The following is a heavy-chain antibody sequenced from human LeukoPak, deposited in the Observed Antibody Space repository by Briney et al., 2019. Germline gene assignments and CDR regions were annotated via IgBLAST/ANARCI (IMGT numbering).Heavy chain of an antibody. Sequence: GASVKVSCKASGYTFTSYGISWVRQAPGQGLEWMGLISAYNGNTNYAQKHEGRLTMTTDPTTSTAYMGLRSQRSDDPAVYFCARGFGGWYWFAPWGQGTLVTVSS. J-gene: IGHJ5*02. CDR3: ARGFGGWYWFAP. CDR1: GYTFTSYG. D-gene: IGHD6-19*01. CDR2: ISAYNGNT. V-gene: IGHV1-18*01.